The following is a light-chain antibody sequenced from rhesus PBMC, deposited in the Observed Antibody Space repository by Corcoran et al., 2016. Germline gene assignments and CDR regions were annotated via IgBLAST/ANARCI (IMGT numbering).Light chain of an antibody. Sequence: EIVLTQSQATLSLSPGERATLSCRASQSVSSTLAWYQQKPGQAPRLLIYDASSGATGIQDRFSGRGSGTDFTLTISSLEPEDVGVYHCYQHSSGYSFGQGTKVEIK. CDR1: QSVSST. V-gene: IGKV3-17*01. CDR3: YQHSSGYS. J-gene: IGKJ2*01. CDR2: DAS.